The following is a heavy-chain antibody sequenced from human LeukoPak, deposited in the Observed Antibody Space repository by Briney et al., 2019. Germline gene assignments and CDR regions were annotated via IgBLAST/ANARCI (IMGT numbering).Heavy chain of an antibody. CDR2: ISYDGSNK. J-gene: IGHJ4*02. CDR1: GFTFSSYG. D-gene: IGHD6-19*01. Sequence: PGGSLRLSCAASGFTFSSYGMHWVRQAPGKGLEWAAVISYDGSNKYYADSVKGRFTISRDNSKNTLYLQMNSPRAEDTAVYYCAKLVGDTSGWPYDYWGQGTLVTVSS. V-gene: IGHV3-30*18. CDR3: AKLVGDTSGWPYDY.